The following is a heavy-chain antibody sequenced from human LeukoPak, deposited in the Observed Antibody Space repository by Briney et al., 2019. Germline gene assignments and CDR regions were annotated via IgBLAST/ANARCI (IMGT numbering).Heavy chain of an antibody. Sequence: SETLSLTCAVYGGSFSGYYWSWIRQPPGKGLEWIGEINHSGSTNYNPSLKSRVTISVDTSKNQFSLQLNSVTPEDTAVYYCARWAVARFDPWGQGTLVTVSS. CDR1: GGSFSGYY. V-gene: IGHV4-34*01. CDR2: INHSGST. D-gene: IGHD6-19*01. J-gene: IGHJ5*02. CDR3: ARWAVARFDP.